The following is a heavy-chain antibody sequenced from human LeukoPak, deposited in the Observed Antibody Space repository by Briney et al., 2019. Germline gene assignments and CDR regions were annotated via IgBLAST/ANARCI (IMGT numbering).Heavy chain of an antibody. CDR3: AKAGRYSGYDFDY. CDR2: ISGSGGST. V-gene: IGHV3-23*01. J-gene: IGHJ4*02. Sequence: PGASLRLSYAASGFTFSSYAMSWVRQAPGKGLEWVSAISGSGGSTYYADSVKGRFTISRGNSKNTLYLQMNSLRAEDTAVYYCAKAGRYSGYDFDYWGQGTLVTVSS. CDR1: GFTFSSYA. D-gene: IGHD5-12*01.